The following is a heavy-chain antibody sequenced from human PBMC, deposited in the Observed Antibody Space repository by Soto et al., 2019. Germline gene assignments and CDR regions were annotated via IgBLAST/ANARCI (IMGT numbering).Heavy chain of an antibody. Sequence: GGSLRLSCAASGFTFSSYEMNWVRQAPGKGVEWVSYISSSGSTIYYADSVKGRCTISRDNAKNSLYLQMNSLRAEDTAVYYCAREWRDCSSTSCSYYYGMDVWGQGTTFTVSS. J-gene: IGHJ6*02. D-gene: IGHD2-2*01. CDR2: ISSSGSTI. CDR1: GFTFSSYE. V-gene: IGHV3-48*03. CDR3: AREWRDCSSTSCSYYYGMDV.